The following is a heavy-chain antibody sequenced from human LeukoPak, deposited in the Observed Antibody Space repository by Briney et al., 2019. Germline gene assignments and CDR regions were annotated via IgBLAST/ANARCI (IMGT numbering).Heavy chain of an antibody. J-gene: IGHJ4*02. V-gene: IGHV3-48*03. Sequence: GGSLRLSCTASGFTFGDYAMSWVRQAPGKGLEWVSYISSTGNTIYYADSVKGRFTISRDNAKTSLFLQMNSLRAEDTAVYYCARLYTATGDSWGQGTLVTVSS. D-gene: IGHD5-18*01. CDR2: ISSTGNTI. CDR3: ARLYTATGDS. CDR1: GFTFGDYA.